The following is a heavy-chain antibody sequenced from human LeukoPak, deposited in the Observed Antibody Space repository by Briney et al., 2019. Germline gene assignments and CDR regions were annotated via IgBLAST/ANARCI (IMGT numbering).Heavy chain of an antibody. D-gene: IGHD2-15*01. J-gene: IGHJ4*02. V-gene: IGHV4-61*02. CDR1: GGSISSGSYY. CDR3: ARGWRHDY. CDR2: IYTSGST. Sequence: SETLSLTCTVSGGSISSGSYYWSWIRQPAGKGLEWIGRIYTSGSTNYNPSLKSRVTISVDTSKNQFSLKLSSVTAADTAVYYCARGWRHDYWGQGTLVTVSS.